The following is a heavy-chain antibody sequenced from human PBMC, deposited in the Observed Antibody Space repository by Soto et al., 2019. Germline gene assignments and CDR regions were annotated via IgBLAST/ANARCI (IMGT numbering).Heavy chain of an antibody. CDR1: GYTFTSYD. Sequence: QVQLVQSGAEVKKPGASVKVSCKASGYTFTSYDINWVRQATGQGLEWMGWMNPNSGNTGYAQKFQGRATMPRNTSISTAYMELSSLRSEDRAVYYCARIRLLPYYYGRDVWGQGTTVTVSS. D-gene: IGHD2-21*02. V-gene: IGHV1-8*01. J-gene: IGHJ6*02. CDR2: MNPNSGNT. CDR3: ARIRLLPYYYGRDV.